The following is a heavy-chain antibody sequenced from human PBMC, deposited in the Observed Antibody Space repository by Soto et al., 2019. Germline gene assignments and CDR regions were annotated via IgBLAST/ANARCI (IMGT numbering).Heavy chain of an antibody. CDR3: ARQSPTPGYYYFSYGMDV. Sequence: GESLKISCKASGYIFTLYWIGWVRQMPGKGLEWIGIIYPGDSDTRYSPSFQGQVTISADKSISTASLQWSSLKASETAVYYCARQSPTPGYYYFSYGMDVWGQGTTVTVSS. V-gene: IGHV5-51*01. CDR1: GYIFTLYW. D-gene: IGHD2-15*01. CDR2: IYPGDSDT. J-gene: IGHJ6*02.